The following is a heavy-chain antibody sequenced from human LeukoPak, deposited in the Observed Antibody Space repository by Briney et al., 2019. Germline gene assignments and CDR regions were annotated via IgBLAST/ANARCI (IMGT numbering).Heavy chain of an antibody. J-gene: IGHJ6*02. D-gene: IGHD3-22*01. V-gene: IGHV1-2*02. CDR3: ARDLRYYDSSGGMDV. Sequence: ASVKVSCKASGYTFTGYYMHWVRQAPGQGLEWMGWINPNSGGTNYAQKFQGRVTMTRDTSISTAYMELSRLRSDDTAVHYCARDLRYYDSSGGMDVWGQGTTVTVSS. CDR2: INPNSGGT. CDR1: GYTFTGYY.